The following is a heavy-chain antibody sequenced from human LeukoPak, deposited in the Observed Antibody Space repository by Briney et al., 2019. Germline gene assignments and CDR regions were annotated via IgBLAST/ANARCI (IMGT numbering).Heavy chain of an antibody. D-gene: IGHD3-10*01. V-gene: IGHV7-4-1*02. Sequence: EASVKVSCKASGYTFTSYAMNWVRQAPGQGLEWMGWINTNTGNPTYAQGFTGRFVFSLDTSVSTAYLQISSLKAEDTAVYYCARSPPRARITMVRGADKGDDYWGQGTLVTVSS. CDR3: ARSPPRARITMVRGADKGDDY. CDR2: INTNTGNP. J-gene: IGHJ4*02. CDR1: GYTFTSYA.